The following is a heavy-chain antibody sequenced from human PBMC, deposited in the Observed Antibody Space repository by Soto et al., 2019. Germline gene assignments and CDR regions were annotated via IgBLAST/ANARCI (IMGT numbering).Heavy chain of an antibody. Sequence: PSETLSLTCTVSGGSISSGDYYWSWIRQPPGKGLEWIGYIYYSGSTYYNPSLKSRVTISVDTSKNQFSLKLISVTDADTAVYYCARVGLNYDSNGYSECFDYWGQGTLVTVSS. CDR3: ARVGLNYDSNGYSECFDY. CDR1: GGSISSGDYY. J-gene: IGHJ4*02. V-gene: IGHV4-30-4*01. D-gene: IGHD3-22*01. CDR2: IYYSGST.